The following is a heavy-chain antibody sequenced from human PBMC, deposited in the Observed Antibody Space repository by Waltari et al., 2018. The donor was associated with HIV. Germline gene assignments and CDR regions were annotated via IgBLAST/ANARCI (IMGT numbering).Heavy chain of an antibody. CDR2: MNPNSGNT. J-gene: IGHJ3*02. CDR3: ARTAPRRLWFGELLYTHDAFDI. D-gene: IGHD3-10*01. V-gene: IGHV1-8*01. Sequence: QVQLVQSGAEVKKPGASVKVSCKASGYTFTSYDINWVRQATGQGLEWMGWMNPNSGNTGYAQKFQGRVTMTRNTSISTAYMELSSLRSEDTAVYYCARTAPRRLWFGELLYTHDAFDIWGQGTMVTVSS. CDR1: GYTFTSYD.